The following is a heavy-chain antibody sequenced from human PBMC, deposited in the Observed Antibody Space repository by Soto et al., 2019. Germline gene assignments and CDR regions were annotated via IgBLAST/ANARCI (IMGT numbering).Heavy chain of an antibody. J-gene: IGHJ4*02. D-gene: IGHD6-13*01. CDR1: GFTFDDYT. Sequence: GGSLRLSCAASGFTFDDYTMHWVRQAPGKGLEWVSLISWDGGSTYYADSVKGRFTISRDNSKNSLYLQMNSLRTEDTALYYCALPRQYVAAAGDGYYFDYWGQGTLVTVSS. CDR3: ALPRQYVAAAGDGYYFDY. V-gene: IGHV3-43*01. CDR2: ISWDGGST.